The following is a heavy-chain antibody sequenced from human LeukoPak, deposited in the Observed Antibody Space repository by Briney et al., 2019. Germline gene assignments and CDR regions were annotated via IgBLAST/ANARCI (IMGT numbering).Heavy chain of an antibody. D-gene: IGHD3-22*01. J-gene: IGHJ4*02. CDR1: GFTFSSYA. CDR3: ARDRSPYYYDSSGLDY. CDR2: ISYDGSNK. V-gene: IGHV3-30-3*01. Sequence: PGGSLRLSCAASGFTFSSYAMHWVRQAPGKGLEWVAVISYDGSNKYYADSVKGRFTISRDNSKNTLYLQMNSLRAEDTAVYYCARDRSPYYYDSSGLDYWGQGTLVTVSS.